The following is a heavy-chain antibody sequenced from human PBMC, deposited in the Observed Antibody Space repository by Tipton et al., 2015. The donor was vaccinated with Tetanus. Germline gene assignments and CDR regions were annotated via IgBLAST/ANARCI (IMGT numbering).Heavy chain of an antibody. D-gene: IGHD6-6*01. CDR1: GGSIDSGDYS. V-gene: IGHV4-30-2*03. CDR2: VHYTGDT. Sequence: TLSLTCAVSGGSIDSGDYSWSWIRQPPGKGLEWIANVHYTGDTYYSPSLQSRVTISVDTSKNQFSLRLSSVTAADTAVYYCARPTLRLVIDSWGQGTLVTVSS. J-gene: IGHJ4*02. CDR3: ARPTLRLVIDS.